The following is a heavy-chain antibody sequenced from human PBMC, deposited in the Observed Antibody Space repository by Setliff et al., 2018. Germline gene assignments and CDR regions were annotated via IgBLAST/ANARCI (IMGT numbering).Heavy chain of an antibody. J-gene: IGHJ4*02. Sequence: PSETLSLTCTVSDDSIRSSRYYWGWIRQPPGKGLEWIGSIYSSGNTYYNPSLKRRVTISVDTTKNQLSLQLNSVTAADTAVYYCARDPSSVAARPGYWGQGTLVTVSS. D-gene: IGHD6-6*01. CDR1: DDSIRSSRYY. CDR2: IYSSGNT. CDR3: ARDPSSVAARPGY. V-gene: IGHV4-39*07.